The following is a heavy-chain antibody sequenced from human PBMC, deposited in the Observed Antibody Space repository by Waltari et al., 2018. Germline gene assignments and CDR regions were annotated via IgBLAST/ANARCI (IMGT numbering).Heavy chain of an antibody. J-gene: IGHJ4*02. V-gene: IGHV3-23*03. CDR3: AKEASGYSSGWYGGGEY. Sequence: EVQLLESGGGLVQPGGSLRLSCAASGFTFSNYAMSWVRQAPGKGLEWVSVIYSGGSTEYGDSVKGRFTISRDNSKSTLYLQMNSLRVEDTALYYCAKEASGYSSGWYGGGEYWGQGTQVTVSS. D-gene: IGHD6-19*01. CDR2: IYSGGST. CDR1: GFTFSNYA.